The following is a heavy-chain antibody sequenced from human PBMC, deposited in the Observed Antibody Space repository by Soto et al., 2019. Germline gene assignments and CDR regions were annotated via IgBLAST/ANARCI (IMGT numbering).Heavy chain of an antibody. J-gene: IGHJ5*02. CDR3: AFVWRPQANTFFGVVIIGWFDP. D-gene: IGHD3-3*01. Sequence: QVQLVQSRAEVKKPGSSVQVSCKASGGTFSRYAISWVRQAPGQGLEWMGGIIPIFGTANYAQKFQGRVTITVYESRRTAIMQLSRLRSEDTAVYYCAFVWRPQANTFFGVVIIGWFDPWGQGTLVTVSS. V-gene: IGHV1-69*01. CDR1: GGTFSRYA. CDR2: IIPIFGTA.